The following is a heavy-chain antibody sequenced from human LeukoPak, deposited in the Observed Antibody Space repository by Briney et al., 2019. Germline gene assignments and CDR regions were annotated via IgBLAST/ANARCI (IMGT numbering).Heavy chain of an antibody. J-gene: IGHJ5*02. D-gene: IGHD2-15*01. Sequence: ASVKVSCKASGYTFTGYYIHWVRQAPGQGLEWMGWINPNSGGTNYAQKFQGRVTMTRDTSIGTAYMELSRLTSDDTAVYFCARGCWGRCYSGWFDPWGQGPWSPSPQ. CDR1: GYTFTGYY. V-gene: IGHV1-2*02. CDR2: INPNSGGT. CDR3: ARGCWGRCYSGWFDP.